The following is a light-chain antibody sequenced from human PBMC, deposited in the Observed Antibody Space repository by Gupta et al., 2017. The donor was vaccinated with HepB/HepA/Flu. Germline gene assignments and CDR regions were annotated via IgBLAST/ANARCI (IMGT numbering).Light chain of an antibody. J-gene: IGKJ4*02. Sequence: DVVMTQSPLSLPVPLGQPASISCRSSQSLVHSDGNTYLHWFQQRPGQSPRRLIYKISNRDSGVPDRVSGSGSGTDFTLKISRVEAEDVGVYYWMQGSHWPLTVGGGTKVEIK. CDR2: KIS. V-gene: IGKV2-30*02. CDR3: MQGSHWPLT. CDR1: QSLVHSDGNTY.